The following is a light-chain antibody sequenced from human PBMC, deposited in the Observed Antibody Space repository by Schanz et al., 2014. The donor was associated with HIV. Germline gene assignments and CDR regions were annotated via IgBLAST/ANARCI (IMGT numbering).Light chain of an antibody. V-gene: IGLV2-8*01. Sequence: QSALTQPPSASGSPGQSVTISCTGTSSDVGDYNYVSWYQQHPGTAPKIMIYEVSKRPSGVPDRFSGSKSGTSAALAISGLQSEDEADYYCAAWDDSLNSAAFGGGTQLTVL. J-gene: IGLJ7*01. CDR3: AAWDDSLNSAA. CDR1: SSDVGDYNY. CDR2: EVS.